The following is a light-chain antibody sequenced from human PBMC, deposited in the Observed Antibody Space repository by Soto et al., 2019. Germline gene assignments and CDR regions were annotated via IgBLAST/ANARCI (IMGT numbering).Light chain of an antibody. CDR3: QQRVDWLT. CDR1: QSVSIY. J-gene: IGKJ4*01. CDR2: DAS. V-gene: IGKV3-11*01. Sequence: EIVLTQSPATLSLSPGERATLSCRASQSVSIYLAWYQQKPGQAPRLLIYDASNRATGIPARFSGSGSGTDFTPTISSLEPEDFAVYYCQQRVDWLTFGGGTKVEI.